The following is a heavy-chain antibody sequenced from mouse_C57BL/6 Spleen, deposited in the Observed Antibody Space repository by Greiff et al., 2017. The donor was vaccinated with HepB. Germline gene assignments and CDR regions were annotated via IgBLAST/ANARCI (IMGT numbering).Heavy chain of an antibody. CDR2: INPNNGGT. J-gene: IGHJ2*01. D-gene: IGHD1-1*01. Sequence: VHVKQSGPELVKPGASVKIPCKASGYTFTDYNMDWVKQSHGKSLEWIGDINPNNGGTIYNQKFKGKATLTVDKSSSTAYMELRSLTSEDTAVYYCARLLRSYFDYWGQGTTLTVSS. V-gene: IGHV1-18*01. CDR1: GYTFTDYN. CDR3: ARLLRSYFDY.